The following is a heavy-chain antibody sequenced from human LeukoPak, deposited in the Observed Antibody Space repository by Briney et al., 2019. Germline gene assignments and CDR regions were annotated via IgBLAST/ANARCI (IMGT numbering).Heavy chain of an antibody. CDR2: IYISEIT. J-gene: IGHJ4*02. CDR3: AGYYGGKFDY. D-gene: IGHD2-21*01. V-gene: IGHV3-66*02. Sequence: GGSLRLSCAASGFAVSSNYMSWVRQAPGKGLEWVSFIYISEITKYTDSVKGRFTISRDNSKNTLYLQMNSLSAEDTAVYYCAGYYGGKFDYWGQGTLVTVSS. CDR1: GFAVSSNY.